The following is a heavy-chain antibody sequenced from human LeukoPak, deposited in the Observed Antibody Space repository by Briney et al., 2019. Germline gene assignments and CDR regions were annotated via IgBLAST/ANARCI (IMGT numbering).Heavy chain of an antibody. CDR1: SFTFSDYD. CDR2: IRFSGTAI. Sequence: GGSLRLSCTTSSFTFSDYDMNWVRQAPGKGLEWISHIRFSGTAITYADSVKGRFIISRDNAKNSLYLQMNRLRAEDTSVSYCARENPYADCGGRGTLVSVS. J-gene: IGHJ4*02. CDR3: ARENPYADC. D-gene: IGHD2-21*02. V-gene: IGHV3-48*03.